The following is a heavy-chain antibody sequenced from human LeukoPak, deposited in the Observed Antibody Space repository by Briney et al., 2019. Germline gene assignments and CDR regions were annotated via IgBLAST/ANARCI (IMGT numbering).Heavy chain of an antibody. J-gene: IGHJ5*02. Sequence: GSSVKVSCKASGGTFSSYAISWVRQAPGQGLEWMGRIIPILGIANYAQKFQGRVTITADKSTSTAYMELSSLRSEDTAVYYCARAVQLERRGGKHTYNWFDPWGQGTLVTVSS. CDR2: IIPILGIA. CDR3: ARAVQLERRGGKHTYNWFDP. V-gene: IGHV1-69*04. CDR1: GGTFSSYA. D-gene: IGHD1-1*01.